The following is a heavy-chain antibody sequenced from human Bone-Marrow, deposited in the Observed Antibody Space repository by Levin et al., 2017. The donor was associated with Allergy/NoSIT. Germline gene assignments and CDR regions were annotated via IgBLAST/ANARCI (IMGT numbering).Heavy chain of an antibody. D-gene: IGHD2-2*01. V-gene: IGHV3-23*01. CDR1: GFTFSSYA. J-gene: IGHJ6*02. Sequence: GGSLRLSCAASGFTFSSYAMSWVRQAPGKGLEWVSAISGSGGSTYFADSVKGRFTISRDNSKNTLYLQMNSLRAEDTAVYYCAKAGYCSTTSCVKWGSYYDYGMDVWGQGTTVTVSS. CDR3: AKAGYCSTTSCVKWGSYYDYGMDV. CDR2: ISGSGGST.